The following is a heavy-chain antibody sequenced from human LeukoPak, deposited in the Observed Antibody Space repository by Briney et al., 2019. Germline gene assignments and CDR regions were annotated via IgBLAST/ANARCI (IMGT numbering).Heavy chain of an antibody. J-gene: IGHJ2*01. D-gene: IGHD4-11*01. V-gene: IGHV3-23*01. CDR2: VSDSGGST. CDR3: AKDIGNYNWHFDF. CDR1: GFTFTSYA. Sequence: GGSLRLSCAASGFTFTSYAVSWVRQAPGKGLEWVSAVSDSGGSTYYADSVKGRFTVSRDNSMNTLYLLMNSLRADDTAIYYCAKDIGNYNWHFDFWGRGTLVTVSS.